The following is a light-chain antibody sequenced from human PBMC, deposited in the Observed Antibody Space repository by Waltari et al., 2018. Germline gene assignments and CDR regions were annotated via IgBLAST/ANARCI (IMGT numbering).Light chain of an antibody. CDR2: DAS. Sequence: EVVMTQSPDTLSVSPGGRATLSCRASQSIATNLAWYQQRRGHAPRLRIFDASTRATSISGRFSGSGSGTEFTLTISSLQSDDSAVYYCQQYNRWPPITSGQGTRLEIK. J-gene: IGKJ5*01. V-gene: IGKV3-15*01. CDR3: QQYNRWPPIT. CDR1: QSIATN.